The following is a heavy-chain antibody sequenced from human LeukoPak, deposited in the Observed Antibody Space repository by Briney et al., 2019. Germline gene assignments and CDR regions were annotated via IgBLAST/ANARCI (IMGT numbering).Heavy chain of an antibody. Sequence: GGSLRLSCAASGFTFDDYAMHWVRQAPGKGLEWVSGISWNSGSIGYADSVKGRFTISRDNAKNSLYLQMNSQRAEDTALYYCAKATQYYYDSSGQWGESRYFDYWGQGTLVTVSS. CDR2: ISWNSGSI. D-gene: IGHD3-22*01. CDR1: GFTFDDYA. J-gene: IGHJ4*02. V-gene: IGHV3-9*01. CDR3: AKATQYYYDSSGQWGESRYFDY.